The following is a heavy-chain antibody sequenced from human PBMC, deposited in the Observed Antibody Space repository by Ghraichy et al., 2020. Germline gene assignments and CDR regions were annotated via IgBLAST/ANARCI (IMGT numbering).Heavy chain of an antibody. CDR1: GGAIYNSGHY. Sequence: ESLNISCTVSGGAIYNSGHYWGWIRQSPGKGLEWIGSLFYSGNTYSNPSLKSRVTMPADTSKNQLSLVLSSVTAADTAVYYCAGSITMIRYFDLWGRGTLVTVSS. V-gene: IGHV4-39*01. J-gene: IGHJ2*01. D-gene: IGHD3-22*01. CDR2: LFYSGNT. CDR3: AGSITMIRYFDL.